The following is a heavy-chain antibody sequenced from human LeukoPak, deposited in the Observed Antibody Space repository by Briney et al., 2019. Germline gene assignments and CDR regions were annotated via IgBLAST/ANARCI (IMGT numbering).Heavy chain of an antibody. Sequence: GRSLRLSCAASGFTFSNFGMHWVRQAPGEGLEWVAVMLYDGNNGYYADSVKGRFTISRDNSKNTLYLQMNSLRAEDTAVYYCARAYGDYVMYYFDYWGQGTLVTVSS. CDR3: ARAYGDYVMYYFDY. V-gene: IGHV3-33*01. CDR2: MLYDGNNG. J-gene: IGHJ4*02. CDR1: GFTFSNFG. D-gene: IGHD4-17*01.